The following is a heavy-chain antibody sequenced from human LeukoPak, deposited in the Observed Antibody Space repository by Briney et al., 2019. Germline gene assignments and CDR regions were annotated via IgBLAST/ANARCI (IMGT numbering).Heavy chain of an antibody. Sequence: ASVKVSCKAPGYTFTGYYMHWVRQAPGQGLEWMGWINPNSGGTNYAQKFQGRVTMTRDTSISTAYMELSRLRSDDTAVYYCARAREYSSSRGLFDYWGQGTLVTVSS. CDR2: INPNSGGT. CDR1: GYTFTGYY. V-gene: IGHV1-2*02. J-gene: IGHJ4*02. D-gene: IGHD6-6*01. CDR3: ARAREYSSSRGLFDY.